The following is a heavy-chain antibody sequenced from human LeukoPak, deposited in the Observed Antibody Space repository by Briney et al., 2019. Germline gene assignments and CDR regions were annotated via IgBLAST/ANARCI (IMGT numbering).Heavy chain of an antibody. D-gene: IGHD3-9*01. CDR2: INTNTGNP. CDR1: GYTFTSYA. CDR3: ARVVSVDWGLYYFDY. V-gene: IGHV7-4-1*02. J-gene: IGHJ4*02. Sequence: ASVKVSCKASGYTFTSYAMNRVRQAPGQGLEWMGWINTNTGNPTYAQGFTGRFVFSLDTSVSTAYLQISSLKAEDTAVYYCARVVSVDWGLYYFDYWGQGTLVTVSS.